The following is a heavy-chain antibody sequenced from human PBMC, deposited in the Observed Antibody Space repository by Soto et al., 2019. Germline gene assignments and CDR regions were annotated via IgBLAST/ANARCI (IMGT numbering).Heavy chain of an antibody. CDR3: ARSYYDITGFAVDP. Sequence: QMQLQASGPGLVKPSETLSLTCNVSGASVSHGYWSWIRQPPGKGLEWIGFMYFGGSFNYNPSLTSRATISVETSKNQFAMKLTSVTASDPAVYYCARSYYDITGFAVDPWGQGTLVTVSS. CDR1: GASVSHGY. D-gene: IGHD3-22*01. V-gene: IGHV4-59*02. CDR2: MYFGGSF. J-gene: IGHJ5*02.